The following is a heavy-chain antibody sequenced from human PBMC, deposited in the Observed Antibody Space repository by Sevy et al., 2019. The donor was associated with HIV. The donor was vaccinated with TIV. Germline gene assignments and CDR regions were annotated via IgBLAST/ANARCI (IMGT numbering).Heavy chain of an antibody. CDR1: GFTFSSSS. Sequence: GGSLRLSCAASGFTFSSSSMNWVRQAPGKGLEWVSSIGPSSSYIYYADSVKGRFTTSRDNAKNSLYLQMNSLRAEDTAVYYCARDNGRWELLGYWGQGTLVTVSS. V-gene: IGHV3-21*06. J-gene: IGHJ4*02. D-gene: IGHD1-26*01. CDR2: IGPSSSYI. CDR3: ARDNGRWELLGY.